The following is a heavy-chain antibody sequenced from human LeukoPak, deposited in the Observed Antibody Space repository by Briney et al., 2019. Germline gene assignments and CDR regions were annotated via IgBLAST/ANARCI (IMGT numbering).Heavy chain of an antibody. CDR2: MYYSGST. Sequence: SETLSLTCTVSGASISSYYWSWIRQPPGKGLEWVGFMYYSGSTYYNPSLKSRVTIPVDTSKDQFSLKLSSVTAADTAVYYCARDTRSGYDSWGQGTLVTVSS. J-gene: IGHJ4*02. CDR1: GASISSYY. D-gene: IGHD5-12*01. V-gene: IGHV4-59*01. CDR3: ARDTRSGYDS.